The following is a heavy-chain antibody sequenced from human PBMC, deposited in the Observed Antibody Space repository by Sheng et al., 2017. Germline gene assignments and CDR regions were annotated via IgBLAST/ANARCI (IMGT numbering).Heavy chain of an antibody. Sequence: QVQLQQWGAGLLKPSETLSLTCAVYGGSFSGYYWSWIRQPPGKGLEWIGEINHSGSTNYNPSLKSRVTISVDTSKNQFSLKLSSVTAADTAVYYCAIFEYSSSSDYWGQGTLVTVSS. J-gene: IGHJ4*02. CDR3: AIFEYSSSSDY. D-gene: IGHD6-6*01. CDR2: INHSGST. V-gene: IGHV4-34*01. CDR1: GGSFSGYY.